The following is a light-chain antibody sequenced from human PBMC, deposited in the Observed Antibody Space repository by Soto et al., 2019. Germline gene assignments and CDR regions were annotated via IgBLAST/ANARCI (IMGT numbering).Light chain of an antibody. CDR1: QSVSSS. Sequence: EIVLRQSPATLSLSPGERATLSCRASQSVSSSLAWYQQKPGQAPRLLIYDASNRATGIPARFSGSGSGTDFTLTISSLEPEDFAVYYCQQRRNWPPRLTFGPGTKVEIK. J-gene: IGKJ3*01. CDR3: QQRRNWPPRLT. CDR2: DAS. V-gene: IGKV3-11*01.